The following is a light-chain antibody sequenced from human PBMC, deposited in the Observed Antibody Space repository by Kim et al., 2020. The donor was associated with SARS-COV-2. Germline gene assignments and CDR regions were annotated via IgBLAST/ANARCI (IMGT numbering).Light chain of an antibody. J-gene: IGKJ5*01. CDR2: GAS. V-gene: IGKV1-17*01. CDR1: QDMGND. CDR3: LQHRTYPIT. Sequence: ASVGDRVTITCRASQDMGNDVGWYQQSPGRAPKRLIYGASNLQSGVPSRFSGSGSETEFTLTINSLQPEDFATYFCLQHRTYPITFGQGTRLEIK.